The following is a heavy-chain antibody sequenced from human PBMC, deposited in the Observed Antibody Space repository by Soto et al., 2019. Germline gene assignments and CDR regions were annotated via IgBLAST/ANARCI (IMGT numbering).Heavy chain of an antibody. D-gene: IGHD3-3*01. CDR1: GFTFSSYA. CDR3: AKVMSSWYDFWSGYGAYYYYYYMDV. V-gene: IGHV3-23*01. Sequence: EVQLLESGGGLVQPGGSLRLSCAASGFTFSSYAMSWVRQAPGKGLEWVSAISGSGGSTYYADSVKGRFTISRDNSKNTLYLQMNSLRAGDTAVYYCAKVMSSWYDFWSGYGAYYYYYYMDVWGKGTTVTVSS. CDR2: ISGSGGST. J-gene: IGHJ6*03.